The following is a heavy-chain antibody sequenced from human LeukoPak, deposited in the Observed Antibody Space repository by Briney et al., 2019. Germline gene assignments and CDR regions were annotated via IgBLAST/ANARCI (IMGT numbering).Heavy chain of an antibody. V-gene: IGHV3-23*01. D-gene: IGHD2-8*01. Sequence: GGSLRLSCAASGFIFSSYAMSWVRLAPGTGLEWVSVISASGAGSYYADSVKGRFSISRDRSKNIPYLQMNSLRAEDTAVYYCAKDRCSNGIGCLYYYMDVWGKGTTVTISS. J-gene: IGHJ6*03. CDR2: ISASGAGS. CDR3: AKDRCSNGIGCLYYYMDV. CDR1: GFIFSSYA.